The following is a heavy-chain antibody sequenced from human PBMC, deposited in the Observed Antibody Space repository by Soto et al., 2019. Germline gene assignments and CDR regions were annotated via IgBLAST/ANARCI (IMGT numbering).Heavy chain of an antibody. Sequence: PGGSLRLSCSASGFTFSSDAMYWVRQAPGKQLEYVSAISAIGGRTYYADSVKGRFTISRDNSKNTLYLQMSSLRAEDTAVYYCSRSYSSSARWGQGTLVTVSS. D-gene: IGHD6-6*01. J-gene: IGHJ4*02. CDR3: SRSYSSSAR. V-gene: IGHV3-64D*08. CDR1: GFTFSSDA. CDR2: ISAIGGRT.